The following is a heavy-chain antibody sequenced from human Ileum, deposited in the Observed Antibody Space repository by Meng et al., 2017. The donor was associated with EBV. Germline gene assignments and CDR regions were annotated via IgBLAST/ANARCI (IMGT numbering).Heavy chain of an antibody. V-gene: IGHV4-61*08. CDR1: NGSVRSYGYY. Sequence: QVQLQGSGPGLVKPSETLSLTCSVSNGSVRSYGYYWTWIRQPPGKGLEWIGYMSYTGSTNYKSTLKSRVTISVDKSKNQFSLKLSSVTAADTAVYYCARERGGGDRGIQWGQGTLVTVSS. D-gene: IGHD2-21*02. CDR2: MSYTGST. J-gene: IGHJ4*02. CDR3: ARERGGGDRGIQ.